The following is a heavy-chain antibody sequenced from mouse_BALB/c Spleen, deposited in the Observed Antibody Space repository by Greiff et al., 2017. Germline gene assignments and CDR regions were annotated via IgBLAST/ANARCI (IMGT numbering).Heavy chain of an antibody. J-gene: IGHJ3*01. Sequence: VQLKESGPGLVKPSQSLSLTCTVSGYSITSDYAWYWIRQFPRNKLEWMGYISYSGSTSYNPSLKSRISITRDTSKNQFFLQLNSVTTEDTATYYCARYYGNPAWFAYWGQGTRGTVSA. CDR1: GYSITSDYA. CDR3: ARYYGNPAWFAY. CDR2: ISYSGST. D-gene: IGHD2-1*01. V-gene: IGHV3-2*02.